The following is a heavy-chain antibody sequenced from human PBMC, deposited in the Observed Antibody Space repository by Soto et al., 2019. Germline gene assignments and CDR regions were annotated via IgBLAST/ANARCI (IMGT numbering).Heavy chain of an antibody. J-gene: IGHJ4*02. CDR3: ARVRGWQHYFDY. Sequence: ASVKVSCKASGYTFTSYAMHWVRQAPGQRLEWMGWINAGNGNTKYSQKFQGRVTITRDTSASTAYMELSSLRSEDTAVYYCARVRGWQHYFDYWGQGTLVTVSS. CDR2: INAGNGNT. V-gene: IGHV1-3*01. D-gene: IGHD6-19*01. CDR1: GYTFTSYA.